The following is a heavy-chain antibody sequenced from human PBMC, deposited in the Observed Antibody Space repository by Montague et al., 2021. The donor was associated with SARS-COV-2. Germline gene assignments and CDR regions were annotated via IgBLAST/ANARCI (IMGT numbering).Heavy chain of an antibody. Sequence: SETLSLTCAVYGGSFSGNYWNWIRQPPGKGLEWIGEINHGGSTNXNPSLKSRLTISADTSKNQFSLKLTSVAAADTAVYYCARLRDGVVPSPILGVGPYYSYYYMDVWGKGPRSPSP. CDR1: GGSFSGNY. V-gene: IGHV4-34*01. J-gene: IGHJ6*03. CDR2: INHGGST. D-gene: IGHD3-10*01. CDR3: ARLRDGVVPSPILGVGPYYSYYYMDV.